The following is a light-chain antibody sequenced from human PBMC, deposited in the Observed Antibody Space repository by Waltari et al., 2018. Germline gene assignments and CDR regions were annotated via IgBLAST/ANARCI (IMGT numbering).Light chain of an antibody. CDR2: AAS. J-gene: IGKJ4*01. CDR1: QDGVTY. V-gene: IGKV1-39*01. Sequence: DIQMTQSPSSLSASVGDSVTITCRASQDGVTYLSWYQQELGKAPKLLINAASSLQSGVPSRFSGSGSGTEFTLSISSLQPEDFATYYCQQTYGVPFNFGGGTKVEV. CDR3: QQTYGVPFN.